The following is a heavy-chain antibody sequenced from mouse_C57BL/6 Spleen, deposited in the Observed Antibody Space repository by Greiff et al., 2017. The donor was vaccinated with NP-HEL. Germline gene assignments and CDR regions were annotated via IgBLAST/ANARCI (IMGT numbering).Heavy chain of an antibody. CDR3: ATYYSNYDYAMDD. CDR2: ISSGSSTI. V-gene: IGHV5-17*01. D-gene: IGHD2-5*01. J-gene: IGHJ4*01. Sequence: EVKLMESGGGLVKPGGSLKLSCAASGFTFSDYGLHWVRQAPEKGLEWVAYISSGSSTIYYADTVKGRFTISRDNAKNTLFLQMTSRRSEDTAMYYCATYYSNYDYAMDDWGQGTSVTVSS. CDR1: GFTFSDYG.